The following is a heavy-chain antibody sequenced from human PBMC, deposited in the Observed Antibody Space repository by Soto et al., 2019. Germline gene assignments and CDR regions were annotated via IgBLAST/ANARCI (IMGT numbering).Heavy chain of an antibody. D-gene: IGHD3-22*01. CDR2: ISYDGSNE. CDR1: GFTFSSYG. Sequence: PGGSLRLSCAASGFTFSSYGMHWVRQAPGKGLEWVAVISYDGSNENYADSVKGRFTISRDNSKNTVYLQMNSLRAEDTAVYYCAKDTYYHDTSGYYTYDYWGQGTLVTVSS. V-gene: IGHV3-30*18. CDR3: AKDTYYHDTSGYYTYDY. J-gene: IGHJ4*02.